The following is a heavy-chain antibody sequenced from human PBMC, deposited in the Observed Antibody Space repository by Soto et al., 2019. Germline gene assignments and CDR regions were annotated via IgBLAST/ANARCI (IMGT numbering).Heavy chain of an antibody. CDR1: GFTFSSYA. Sequence: GGSLRLSCAASGFTFSSYAMHWVRQAPGKGLEWVAVISYDGSNKYYADSVKGRFTISRDNSKNTLYLQMNSLRAEDTAVYYCARDTPGIVATISGGMDVWGQGTTVTVSS. J-gene: IGHJ6*02. D-gene: IGHD5-12*01. V-gene: IGHV3-30-3*01. CDR3: ARDTPGIVATISGGMDV. CDR2: ISYDGSNK.